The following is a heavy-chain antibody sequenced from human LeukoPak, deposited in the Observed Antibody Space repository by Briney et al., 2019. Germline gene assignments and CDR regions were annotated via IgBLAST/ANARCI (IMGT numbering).Heavy chain of an antibody. CDR1: GGTFSSYA. CDR2: IIPIFGTA. CDR3: ARSSGSYFAKYSKYYFDY. V-gene: IGHV1-69*05. J-gene: IGHJ4*02. D-gene: IGHD1-26*01. Sequence: SVKVSCKASGGTFSSYAISWVRQAPGQGLEWMGGIIPIFGTANYAQKFQGRVTITTDESTSTAYMELSSLRSEDTAVYYCARSSGSYFAKYSKYYFDYWGQGTLVTVSS.